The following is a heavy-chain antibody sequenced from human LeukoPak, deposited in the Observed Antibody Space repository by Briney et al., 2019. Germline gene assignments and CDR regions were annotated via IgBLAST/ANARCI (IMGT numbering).Heavy chain of an antibody. CDR1: GYTFTGYY. CDR3: ARDRSSSGLNLGPGDAFDI. V-gene: IGHV1-2*02. D-gene: IGHD6-19*01. CDR2: INPNSGGT. J-gene: IGHJ3*02. Sequence: ASVKVSCKASGYTFTGYYMHWVRQAPGQGLEWMGWINPNSGGTNYAQKFQGRVTMTRDMSTSTVYMELSSLRSEDTAVYYCARDRSSSGLNLGPGDAFDIWGQGTMVTVSS.